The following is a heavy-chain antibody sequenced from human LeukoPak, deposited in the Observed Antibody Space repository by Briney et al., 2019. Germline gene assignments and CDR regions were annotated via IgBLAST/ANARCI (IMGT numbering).Heavy chain of an antibody. J-gene: IGHJ4*02. CDR2: ISGSGGST. V-gene: IGHV3-23*01. D-gene: IGHD3-3*01. CDR1: GFTVSSNY. Sequence: GGSLRLSCAASGFTVSSNYMSWVRQAPGKGLEWVSAISGSGGSTYYADSVKGRFTISRDNSKNTLYLQMNSLRAEDTAVYYCAKDGHGTMDFWGQGTLVTVSS. CDR3: AKDGHGTMDF.